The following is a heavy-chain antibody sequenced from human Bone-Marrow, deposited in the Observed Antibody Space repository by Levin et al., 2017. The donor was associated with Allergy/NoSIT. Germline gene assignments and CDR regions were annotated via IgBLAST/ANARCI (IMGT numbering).Heavy chain of an antibody. J-gene: IGHJ5*02. CDR2: IHQTGST. CDR3: ARVLSGAYKWFDP. V-gene: IGHV4-38-2*01. Sequence: SETLSLTCGVSGYSISSAYYWGWIRQPPGKGLEWIGSIHQTGSTYYNPSLKSRVTISVDTPKNQFSLKVNSVTAADTAVYYCARVLSGAYKWFDPWGQGTLVTVSS. CDR1: GYSISSAYY. D-gene: IGHD7-27*01.